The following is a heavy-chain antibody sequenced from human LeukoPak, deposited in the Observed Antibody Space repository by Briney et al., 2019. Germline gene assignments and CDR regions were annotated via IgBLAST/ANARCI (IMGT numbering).Heavy chain of an antibody. D-gene: IGHD2-15*01. CDR1: GFTFNSYW. Sequence: GSLRLSCAASGFTFNSYWMSWVRQPPGKGLEWIGEINHSGSTNYNPSLKSRVTISVDTSKNQFSLKLSSVTAADTAVYYCARVTPYCSGGSCYPGWFDPWGQGTLVTVSS. CDR2: INHSGST. CDR3: ARVTPYCSGGSCYPGWFDP. J-gene: IGHJ5*02. V-gene: IGHV4-34*01.